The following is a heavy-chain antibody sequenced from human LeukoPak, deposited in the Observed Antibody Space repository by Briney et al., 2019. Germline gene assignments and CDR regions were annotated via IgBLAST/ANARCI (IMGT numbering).Heavy chain of an antibody. V-gene: IGHV3-53*01. D-gene: IGHD3-10*01. J-gene: IGHJ5*02. CDR2: IYSGGNT. CDR1: GLPLSTKY. Sequence: GESLSLSSALSGLPLSTKYMRWVRQAPGKGLEWVSVIYSGGNTYYAESVKGRFTISRDNSKNTLDLQMDSLRAEDTAVYYCANTHLWGYNWIDPWGQGTLVTVCS. CDR3: ANTHLWGYNWIDP.